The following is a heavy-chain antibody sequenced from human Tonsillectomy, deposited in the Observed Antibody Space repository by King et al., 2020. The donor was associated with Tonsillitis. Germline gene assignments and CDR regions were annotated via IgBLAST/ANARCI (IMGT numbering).Heavy chain of an antibody. CDR1: GFTFSSYW. V-gene: IGHV3-74*01. Sequence: VQLVESGGGLVQPGGSLRLSCAASGFTFSSYWMHWVRQAPGKGLVWVSRINSDGSSTSYAVSVKGRFTISRDNAKNTLYLQMNSLRAEDTAVYYCARGMYSSSWYIFDYWGQGTLVTVSS. CDR2: INSDGSST. J-gene: IGHJ4*02. D-gene: IGHD6-13*01. CDR3: ARGMYSSSWYIFDY.